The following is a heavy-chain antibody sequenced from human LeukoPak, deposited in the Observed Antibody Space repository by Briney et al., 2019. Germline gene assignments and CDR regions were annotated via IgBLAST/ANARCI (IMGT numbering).Heavy chain of an antibody. J-gene: IGHJ3*02. Sequence: ASVKVSCKASGYTFTGYYMHWVRQAPGQGLEWMGWINPNSGGTNYAQKFQGRVTMTRDTSISTAYMELSRLRSDDTAVYYCARAHYGSGSYMAFDIWGQGTMVTVSS. V-gene: IGHV1-2*02. CDR3: ARAHYGSGSYMAFDI. D-gene: IGHD3-10*01. CDR1: GYTFTGYY. CDR2: INPNSGGT.